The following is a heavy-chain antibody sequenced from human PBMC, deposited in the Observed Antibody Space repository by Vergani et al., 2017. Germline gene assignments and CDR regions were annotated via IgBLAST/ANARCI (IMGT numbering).Heavy chain of an antibody. V-gene: IGHV4-34*01. CDR1: GGSFSGYY. CDR3: ARQGYDFWSGYSDY. D-gene: IGHD3-3*01. J-gene: IGHJ4*02. CDR2: IYYSGST. Sequence: QVQLQQWGAGLLKPSETLSLTCAVYGGSFSGYYWSWIRQPPGKGLEWIGSIYYSGSTYYNPSLKSRVTISVDTSKNQFSLKLSSVTAADTAVYYCARQGYDFWSGYSDYWGQGTLVTVSS.